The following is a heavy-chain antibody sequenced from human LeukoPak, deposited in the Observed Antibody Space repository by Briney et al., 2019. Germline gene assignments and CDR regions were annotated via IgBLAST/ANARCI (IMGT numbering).Heavy chain of an antibody. CDR1: GFTFSVTW. J-gene: IGHJ3*02. CDR2: FKSKAAGGTT. Sequence: GGSLRLSCAASGFTFSVTWMSWVRQAPGRGLEWVGRFKSKAAGGTTDYAAPVAGRFTISRDDSTNMLYLQMNSLKTEDTAVYYRTRGAPQADVFDIWGQGTMVTVSS. CDR3: TRGAPQADVFDI. V-gene: IGHV3-15*01. D-gene: IGHD1-26*01.